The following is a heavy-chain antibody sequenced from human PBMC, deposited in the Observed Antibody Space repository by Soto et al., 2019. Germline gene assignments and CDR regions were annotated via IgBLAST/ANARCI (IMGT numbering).Heavy chain of an antibody. J-gene: IGHJ6*04. V-gene: IGHV1-69*01. Sequence: QVQVVQSGAEVKKPGSSVKVSCKVSGGIFTNNAISWVRQAPGQGLEWLGGVIPLFDTAYYAQIFRGRLRISAYGATPTAFMELSGLTSADTAVYFCATGGHNDGYNFYHGMDVWGEGTTVTVSA. D-gene: IGHD5-18*01. CDR3: ATGGHNDGYNFYHGMDV. CDR2: VIPLFDTA. CDR1: GGIFTNNA.